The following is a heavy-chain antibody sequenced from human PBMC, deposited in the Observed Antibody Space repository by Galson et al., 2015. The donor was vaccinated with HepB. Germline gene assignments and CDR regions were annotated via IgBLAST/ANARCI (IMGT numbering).Heavy chain of an antibody. CDR3: AKEEGVTMIVVVNHFDY. D-gene: IGHD3-22*01. V-gene: IGHV3-30*18. J-gene: IGHJ4*02. CDR1: GFTFSSYG. Sequence: SLRLSCAASGFTFSSYGMHWVRQAPGKGLEWVAVISYDGSNKYYADSVKGRFTISRDNSKNTLYLQMNSLRAEDTAVYYCAKEEGVTMIVVVNHFDYWGQGTLVTVSS. CDR2: ISYDGSNK.